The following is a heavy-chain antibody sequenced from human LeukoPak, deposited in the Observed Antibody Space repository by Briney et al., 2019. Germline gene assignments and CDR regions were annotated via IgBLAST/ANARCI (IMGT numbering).Heavy chain of an antibody. Sequence: GGSLRLFCAASGFTFSSYAMHWVRQSPGKGLEWVAVISYDGSNKYYADSVKGRFTISRDNSKNTLYLQMNSLRAEDTAVYYCARSNYEYSSSSGFDYWGQGTLVTVSS. J-gene: IGHJ4*02. D-gene: IGHD6-6*01. CDR2: ISYDGSNK. CDR1: GFTFSSYA. CDR3: ARSNYEYSSSSGFDY. V-gene: IGHV3-30-3*01.